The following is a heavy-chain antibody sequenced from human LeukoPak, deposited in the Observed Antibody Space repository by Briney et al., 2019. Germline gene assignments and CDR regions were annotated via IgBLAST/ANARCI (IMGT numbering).Heavy chain of an antibody. CDR1: GFTFTNHD. CDR3: ARDQESSMDV. V-gene: IGHV3-33*01. D-gene: IGHD3-10*01. CDR2: IWYDSSKE. J-gene: IGHJ6*02. Sequence: GSLRLSCAASGFTFTNHDFHWVRQAPGKGLEWVAAIWYDSSKESYADSVKGRFTISRDNSKNTVYLQMNSLRGEDTAVYYCARDQESSMDVWGQGTTVTVS.